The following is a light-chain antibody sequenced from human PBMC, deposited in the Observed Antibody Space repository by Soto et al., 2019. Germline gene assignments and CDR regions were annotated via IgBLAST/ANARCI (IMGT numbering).Light chain of an antibody. CDR1: QSVSRF. Sequence: EIVMTQSPVTLSVSPGERVTLSCRASQSVSRFLAWYQQRPGQAPRLLIYDTSTRATGVPARFSGSRSGTEFSLTISSLQSEDVAVYYCQQYDNWPPCTFGQGTKLEVK. CDR2: DTS. V-gene: IGKV3-15*01. J-gene: IGKJ2*02. CDR3: QQYDNWPPCT.